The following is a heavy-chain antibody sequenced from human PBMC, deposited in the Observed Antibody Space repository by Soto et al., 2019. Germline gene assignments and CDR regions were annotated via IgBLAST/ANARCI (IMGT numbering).Heavy chain of an antibody. CDR2: ISYSGST. Sequence: QVQLQESGPGLVKPSETLSLTCTVSGGSVSSGSYTWSWIRQPPGKGLEWIGYISYSGSTNYNHPLKSRVTISVDTCKNQFAQKLRSVIAADTAVYYCAREYYYGSGRGRSMDVWGQGTTVTVSS. V-gene: IGHV4-61*01. D-gene: IGHD3-10*01. CDR1: GGSVSSGSYT. J-gene: IGHJ6*02. CDR3: AREYYYGSGRGRSMDV.